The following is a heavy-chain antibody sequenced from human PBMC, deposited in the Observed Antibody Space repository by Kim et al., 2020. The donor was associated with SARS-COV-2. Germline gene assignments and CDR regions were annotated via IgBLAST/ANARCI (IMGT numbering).Heavy chain of an antibody. Sequence: GGSLRLSCAASGFTFSSYGMHWVRQAPGKGLEWVAVIWYDGSNKYYADSVKGRFTISRDNSKNTLYLQMNSLRAEDTAVYYCAKDLGGYDYGDAFDIWGQGTMVTVSS. CDR2: IWYDGSNK. D-gene: IGHD5-12*01. V-gene: IGHV3-33*06. J-gene: IGHJ3*02. CDR1: GFTFSSYG. CDR3: AKDLGGYDYGDAFDI.